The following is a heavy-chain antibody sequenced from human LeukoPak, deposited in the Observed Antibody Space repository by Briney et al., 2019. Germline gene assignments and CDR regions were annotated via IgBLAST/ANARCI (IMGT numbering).Heavy chain of an antibody. CDR2: VWYDGTKK. J-gene: IGHJ4*02. D-gene: IGHD5-12*01. CDR3: VRDRSLATSSGYDPRRFDS. Sequence: PGGSLRLSCTTSGFTFREYGMHWVRQAPGKGLEWVAVVWYDGTKKYYADSVKGRFTISRDNSQNTLYLQMISLRAEDMAVYYCVRDRSLATSSGYDPRRFDSWGQGALVTVSS. CDR1: GFTFREYG. V-gene: IGHV3-33*01.